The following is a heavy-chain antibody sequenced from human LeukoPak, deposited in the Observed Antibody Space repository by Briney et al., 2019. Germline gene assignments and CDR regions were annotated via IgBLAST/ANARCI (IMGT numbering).Heavy chain of an antibody. CDR3: ARDRDRNGYNCGAFDI. J-gene: IGHJ3*02. CDR2: ISYDGSNK. V-gene: IGHV3-30*04. Sequence: GGSLRLSCAASGFTFSSYAMHWVRQAPGKGLEWVAVISYDGSNKYYADSVKGRFTISRDNSKNTLYLQMNSLRAEDTAVYYCARDRDRNGYNCGAFDIWGQGTMVTVSS. CDR1: GFTFSSYA. D-gene: IGHD5-24*01.